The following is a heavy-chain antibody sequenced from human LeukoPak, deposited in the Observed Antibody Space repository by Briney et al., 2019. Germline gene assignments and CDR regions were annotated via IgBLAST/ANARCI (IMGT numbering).Heavy chain of an antibody. Sequence: GGSLRLSCAASRFTFGIYWMSWVRQAPGKALEWVANINQDGSETHYVDSVEGRFTISRDNTKDSLYLQMNSLRDEDTALYYCARAASTGTVDYWGQGTLVTVSS. J-gene: IGHJ4*02. CDR2: INQDGSET. CDR3: ARAASTGTVDY. CDR1: RFTFGIYW. V-gene: IGHV3-7*01. D-gene: IGHD6-13*01.